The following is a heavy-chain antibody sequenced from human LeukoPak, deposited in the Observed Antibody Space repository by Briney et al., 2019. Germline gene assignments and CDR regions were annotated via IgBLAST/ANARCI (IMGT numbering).Heavy chain of an antibody. V-gene: IGHV4-34*01. CDR2: INHSGST. CDR1: GGSFSGYY. J-gene: IGHJ6*02. D-gene: IGHD3-9*01. Sequence: PSETLSLTCAVYGGSFSGYYWSWIRQPPGKGLEWIGEINHSGSTNYNPSLKSRVTISVDTSKNQFSLKLSSVTAADTAVYYCARGRRYFGWSRVYYYYYGMDVWGQGTTVTVSS. CDR3: ARGRRYFGWSRVYYYYYGMDV.